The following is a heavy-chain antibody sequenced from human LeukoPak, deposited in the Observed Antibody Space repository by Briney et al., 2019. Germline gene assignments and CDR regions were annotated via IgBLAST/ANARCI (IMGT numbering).Heavy chain of an antibody. CDR2: IYYSGST. J-gene: IGHJ3*02. V-gene: IGHV4-39*07. CDR3: ARGAHDYGDTSAFDI. Sequence: SETLSLTCTVSGGSISSSSYYWGCIRQPPGKGLECIGSIYYSGSTYYNPSLKSRVTISVDTSKNQFSLKLSSVTAADTAVYYCARGAHDYGDTSAFDIWGQGTMVTVSS. CDR1: GGSISSSSYY. D-gene: IGHD4-17*01.